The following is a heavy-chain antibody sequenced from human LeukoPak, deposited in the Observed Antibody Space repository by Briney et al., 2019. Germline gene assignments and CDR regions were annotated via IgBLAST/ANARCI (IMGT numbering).Heavy chain of an antibody. J-gene: IGHJ5*02. CDR3: ARIVVVPATIGGWFDP. Sequence: GESLKISCKGSGYSFTSYWISWVRQMPGKGLEWMGRIDPSDSYTNYSPSFQGHVTISADKSISTAYLQWSSLKAPDTAMYYCARIVVVPATIGGWFDPWGQGTLVTVSS. CDR2: IDPSDSYT. V-gene: IGHV5-10-1*01. D-gene: IGHD2-2*01. CDR1: GYSFTSYW.